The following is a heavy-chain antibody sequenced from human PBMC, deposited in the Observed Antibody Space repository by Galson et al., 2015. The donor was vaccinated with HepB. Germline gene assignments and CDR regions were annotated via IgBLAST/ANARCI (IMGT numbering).Heavy chain of an antibody. Sequence: SVKVSCKVSGYILTELSMHWVRQAPGKGLEWMGGFDPEDGETIYAQRFQGRVTMTEDTSTDTAYMELSSLRSEDTAVYYCATERSGRYWGSDYFQHWGQGTLVTVSS. V-gene: IGHV1-24*01. J-gene: IGHJ1*01. CDR1: GYILTELS. CDR2: FDPEDGET. D-gene: IGHD1-26*01. CDR3: ATERSGRYWGSDYFQH.